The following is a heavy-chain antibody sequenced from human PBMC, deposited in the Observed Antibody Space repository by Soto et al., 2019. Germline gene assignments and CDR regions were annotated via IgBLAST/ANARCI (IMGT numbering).Heavy chain of an antibody. V-gene: IGHV4-31*03. Sequence: SETLSLTCTVSGGSISSGGYYWSWIRQHPGKGLEWIGYIYYSGSTYYNPSLKSRVTISVDTSKNQFSLKLSSVTAADTAVYYCARVPGIVVVPAAIPSSSWFDPRGQGTLVTVSS. D-gene: IGHD2-2*02. J-gene: IGHJ5*02. CDR3: ARVPGIVVVPAAIPSSSWFDP. CDR2: IYYSGST. CDR1: GGSISSGGYY.